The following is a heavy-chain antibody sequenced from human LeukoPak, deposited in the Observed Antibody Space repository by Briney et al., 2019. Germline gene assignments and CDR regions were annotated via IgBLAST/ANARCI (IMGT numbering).Heavy chain of an antibody. Sequence: EASVKVSCKASGYTFTSYGISWVRQAPGQGLEWMGWISAYNGNTNYAQKLQGSVTMTTDTSTSTAYMELRSLRSDDTAVYYCARVRPVVLPSDYWGQGTLVTVSS. CDR2: ISAYNGNT. CDR1: GYTFTSYG. J-gene: IGHJ4*02. V-gene: IGHV1-18*01. CDR3: ARVRPVVLPSDY. D-gene: IGHD2-15*01.